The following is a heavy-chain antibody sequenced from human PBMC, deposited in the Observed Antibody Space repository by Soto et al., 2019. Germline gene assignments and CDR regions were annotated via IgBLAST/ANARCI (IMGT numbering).Heavy chain of an antibody. CDR2: VNTGNGNT. CDR1: GYTFTSYA. D-gene: IGHD2-21*02. V-gene: IGHV1-3*04. J-gene: IGHJ4*02. Sequence: GASVKVSCKASGYTFTSYAIHWVRQAPGQRLEWMGWVNTGNGNTKYSQKFQGRVTITRDTSASTAYMELSSLRSEDTAVYYCARNHVTRTPHFDYWGQGTLVTVSS. CDR3: ARNHVTRTPHFDY.